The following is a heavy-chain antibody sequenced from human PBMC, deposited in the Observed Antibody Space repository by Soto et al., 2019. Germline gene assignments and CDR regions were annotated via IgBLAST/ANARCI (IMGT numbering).Heavy chain of an antibody. CDR3: ARDLASETGSTY. D-gene: IGHD1-7*01. J-gene: IGHJ4*02. V-gene: IGHV1-46*01. CDR1: GYTFSSYY. CDR2: INPNGGTT. Sequence: ASVKVSCKASGYTFSSYYIHWVRQAPGQGLEWMGVINPNGGTTGYAQKFQGRVTMTSDTSTSTVHMELSSLRSEDTAVYYCARDLASETGSTYWGQGTLVTVSS.